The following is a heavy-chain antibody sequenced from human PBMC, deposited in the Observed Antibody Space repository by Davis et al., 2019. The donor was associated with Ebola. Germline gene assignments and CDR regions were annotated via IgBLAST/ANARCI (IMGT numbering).Heavy chain of an antibody. CDR1: GFTFSTYA. CDR2: ISGSGHNT. D-gene: IGHD5-24*01. CDR3: AKDWVSGEDGTLDFDS. J-gene: IGHJ4*02. V-gene: IGHV3-23*01. Sequence: GESLKISCIASGFTFSTYAINWVRQAPGKGLEWVSGISGSGHNTYYADSVKGRFTVSRDNSENTVYLQMNSLRVEDTAMYYYAKDWVSGEDGTLDFDSWGKGTLVIVSS.